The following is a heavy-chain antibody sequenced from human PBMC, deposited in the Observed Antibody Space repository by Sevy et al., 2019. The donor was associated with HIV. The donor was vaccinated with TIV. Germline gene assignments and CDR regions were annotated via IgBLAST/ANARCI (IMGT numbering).Heavy chain of an antibody. CDR3: ARELLPNGVVGY. CDR1: GFTFSSYS. J-gene: IGHJ4*02. D-gene: IGHD2-8*01. Sequence: GGSLRLSCAASGFTFSSYSMNWVRQAPGKGLEWVSSISSSSSYIYYADSVKGRFTISRDNAKNSLYLQMNSLRAEDAAVYYCARELLPNGVVGYWGQGTLVTVSS. V-gene: IGHV3-21*01. CDR2: ISSSSSYI.